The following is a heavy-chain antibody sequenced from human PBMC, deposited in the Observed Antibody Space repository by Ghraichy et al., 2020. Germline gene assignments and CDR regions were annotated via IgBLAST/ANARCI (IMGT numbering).Heavy chain of an antibody. D-gene: IGHD3-3*01. CDR1: GGSFSGYY. CDR2: INHSGST. Sequence: SETLSLTCAVYGGSFSGYYWSWIRQPPGKGLEWIGEINHSGSTNYNPSLKSRVTISVDTSKNQFSLKLSSVTAADTAVYYCAISRYYDFWSGSFDYWGQGTLVTVSS. V-gene: IGHV4-34*01. J-gene: IGHJ4*02. CDR3: AISRYYDFWSGSFDY.